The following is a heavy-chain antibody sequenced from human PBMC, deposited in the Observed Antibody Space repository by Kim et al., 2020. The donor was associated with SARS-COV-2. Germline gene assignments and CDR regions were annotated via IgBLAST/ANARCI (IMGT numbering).Heavy chain of an antibody. D-gene: IGHD6-19*01. Sequence: SETLSLTCTVSGGSISSYYWSWIRQPPGKGLEWIGYIYYSGSTNYNPSLKSRVTISVDTSKNQFSLKLSSVTAADTAVYYCARDTSGWFDYWGQGTLVTVSS. V-gene: IGHV4-59*01. CDR2: IYYSGST. CDR3: ARDTSGWFDY. CDR1: GGSISSYY. J-gene: IGHJ4*02.